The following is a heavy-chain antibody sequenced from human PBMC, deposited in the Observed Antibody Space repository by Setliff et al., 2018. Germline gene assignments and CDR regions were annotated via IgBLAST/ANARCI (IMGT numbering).Heavy chain of an antibody. CDR1: GYIFTRYR. J-gene: IGHJ4*01. CDR2: ISTRNDDT. D-gene: IGHD4-17*01. V-gene: IGHV1-18*01. Sequence: ASVKVSCKASGYIFTRYRITWVRQSPGQGLEWMGWISTRNDDTGYAQKFKGRVTLTTDTSTNTAYMELRSLRSDDTAEYYCARRSGDRGMTTGWPDDFDYWGRGTLVTVSS. CDR3: ARRSGDRGMTTGWPDDFDY.